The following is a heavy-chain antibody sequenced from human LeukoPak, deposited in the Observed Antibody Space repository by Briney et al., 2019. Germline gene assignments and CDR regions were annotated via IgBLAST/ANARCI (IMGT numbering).Heavy chain of an antibody. CDR2: IYTSGST. Sequence: SETLSLTCTVSGGSISSYYWSWIRQPAGKGLEWIGRIYTSGSTNYNPSLKSRVTMSVDTSKNQFSLKLSSVTAADTAVYYCARHGDCGGDCHLDYWGQGTLVTVSS. V-gene: IGHV4-4*07. CDR1: GGSISSYY. CDR3: ARHGDCGGDCHLDY. D-gene: IGHD2-21*02. J-gene: IGHJ4*02.